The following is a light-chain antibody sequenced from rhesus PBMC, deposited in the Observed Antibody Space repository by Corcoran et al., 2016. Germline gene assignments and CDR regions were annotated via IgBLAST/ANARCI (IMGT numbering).Light chain of an antibody. CDR1: QGISNW. J-gene: IGKJ1*01. CDR3: QQHNSSPPT. CDR2: AAS. V-gene: IGKV1-33*02. Sequence: DIQMTQSPSSLSASVGDRVTITCQASQGISNWLAWYQQKPGKAPKLLIYAASSLKSGGPSRFSGSGSGTEFKLTISSLQPEDIATYYGQQHNSSPPTFGQGTKVDIK.